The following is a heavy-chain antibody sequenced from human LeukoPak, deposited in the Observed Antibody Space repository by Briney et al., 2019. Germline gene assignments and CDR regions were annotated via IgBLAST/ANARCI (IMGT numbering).Heavy chain of an antibody. D-gene: IGHD6-13*01. Sequence: GGSLRLSCAASGFSFSSYGINWVRQAPGKGLEWVSGISGSGGSTHYADSVKGRFTISRDNSKNTLYLQMNSLRAEDTAVYYCAKKVPGYSSSWYDYWGQGTLVTVSS. CDR1: GFSFSSYG. V-gene: IGHV3-23*01. CDR3: AKKVPGYSSSWYDY. J-gene: IGHJ4*02. CDR2: ISGSGGST.